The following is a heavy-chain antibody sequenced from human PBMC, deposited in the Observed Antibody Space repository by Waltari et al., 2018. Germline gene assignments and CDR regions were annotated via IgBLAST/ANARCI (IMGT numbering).Heavy chain of an antibody. CDR3: SKSLDV. V-gene: IGHV3-7*01. CDR1: EFTFSNSW. CDR2: IKQDGSEK. J-gene: IGHJ6*02. Sequence: VQVVESGGGLVQPGGSLRLSCAASEFTFSNSWMDWVRQAPGKGLEWVANIKQDGSEKNYVDSVKGRFTIFRDNTKNSLYLQMNSLRAEDTAVYYCSKSLDVWGPGTTVTVSS.